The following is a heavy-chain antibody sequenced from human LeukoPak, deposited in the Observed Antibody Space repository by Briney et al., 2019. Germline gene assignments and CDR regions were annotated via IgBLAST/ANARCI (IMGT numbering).Heavy chain of an antibody. D-gene: IGHD1-26*01. J-gene: IGHJ4*02. CDR3: AKGYKKVGATGIDY. Sequence: GGSLRLSCAASGFTFSSYAMNWVRQAPGKGLEWVSAISGSGGSTYYADSVKGRFTISRDNSKNTLYLQMNSLRAEDTAVYYCAKGYKKVGATGIDYWGQGTLVTASS. CDR2: ISGSGGST. CDR1: GFTFSSYA. V-gene: IGHV3-23*01.